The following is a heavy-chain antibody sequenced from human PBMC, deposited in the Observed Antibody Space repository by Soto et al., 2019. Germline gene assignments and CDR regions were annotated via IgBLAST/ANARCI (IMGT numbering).Heavy chain of an antibody. Sequence: GGSLRLSCGVSGFTVTSNGVSWVRQAPGKGLEWVSAVSPNGQVIWYGDSVKGRFNVSRDNSKNTLFLKMNSLRAEDTAVYYCARGRGSYSLDYWGQGTLVTVSS. J-gene: IGHJ4*02. CDR2: VSPNGQVI. V-gene: IGHV3-23*01. CDR1: GFTVTSNG. D-gene: IGHD3-10*01. CDR3: ARGRGSYSLDY.